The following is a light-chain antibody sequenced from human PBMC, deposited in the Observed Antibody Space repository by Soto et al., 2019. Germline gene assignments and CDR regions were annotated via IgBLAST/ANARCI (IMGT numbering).Light chain of an antibody. CDR2: EGS. Sequence: QSVLTQPASVSGSPGQSITISCTGTSSDVGSYNLVSWYQQHPGKAPELMIYEGSKRPSGVSNRFSGSKSGNTASLTISGLQAEDEADYYCCSYAGSYVFGNGTNVTVL. CDR3: CSYAGSYV. V-gene: IGLV2-23*01. J-gene: IGLJ1*01. CDR1: SSDVGSYNL.